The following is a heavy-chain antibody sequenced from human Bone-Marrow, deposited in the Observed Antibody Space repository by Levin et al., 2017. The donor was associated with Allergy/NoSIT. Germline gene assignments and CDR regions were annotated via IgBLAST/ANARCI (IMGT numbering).Heavy chain of an antibody. Sequence: GGSLRLSCEASGFTFSTYAIHWVRQAPGKGLEWVAVISSDGTNKYYADPVKARFTMSRDNAGHTLHMQMSSLRPEDTAVYYCARGDCGSTSCYTLDYWGQGALVTVSS. CDR3: ARGDCGSTSCYTLDY. J-gene: IGHJ4*02. CDR2: ISSDGTNK. V-gene: IGHV3-30*04. CDR1: GFTFSTYA. D-gene: IGHD2-2*02.